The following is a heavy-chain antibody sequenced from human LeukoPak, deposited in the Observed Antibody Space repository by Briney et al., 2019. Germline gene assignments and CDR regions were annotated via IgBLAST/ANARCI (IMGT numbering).Heavy chain of an antibody. Sequence: SGGSLRLSCAASGFTFSSYSMNWVSQAPGKGLEWVSSISSSSSYIYYADSVKGRFTISRDNAKNSLYLQMNSLRAEDTTVYYWARDPGSGDYWGQGTLVTVSS. D-gene: IGHD1-26*01. J-gene: IGHJ4*02. CDR2: ISSSSSYI. CDR1: GFTFSSYS. CDR3: ARDPGSGDY. V-gene: IGHV3-21*01.